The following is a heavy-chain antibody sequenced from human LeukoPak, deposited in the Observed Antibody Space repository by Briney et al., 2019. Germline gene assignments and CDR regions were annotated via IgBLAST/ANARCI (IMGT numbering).Heavy chain of an antibody. V-gene: IGHV1-8*03. CDR2: MNPNSGNT. CDR3: ARGSLCSSTSCYWSSRTTEFDY. J-gene: IGHJ4*02. Sequence: ASVKVSCKASGYTFTSYDINWVRQATGQGLEWMGWMNPNSGNTGYAQKFQGRVTITGNTSISTAYMELSSLRSEDTAVYYCARGSLCSSTSCYWSSRTTEFDYWGQGTLVTVSS. D-gene: IGHD2-2*01. CDR1: GYTFTSYD.